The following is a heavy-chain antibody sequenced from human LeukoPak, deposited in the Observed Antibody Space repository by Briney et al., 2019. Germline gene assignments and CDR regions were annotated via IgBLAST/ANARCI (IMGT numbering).Heavy chain of an antibody. CDR2: MNPNSGNT. J-gene: IGHJ4*02. CDR1: GYTFTPCD. V-gene: IGHV1-8*01. CDR3: TRGSSCRRDN. Sequence: ASVKLSCKASGYTFTPCDINGVRDAPGQGLEGMEWMNPNSGNTGYGQSFQGRITMTRDISIGTAYMELSNLTSEDTAMYYCTRGSSCRRDNWGQGTLVTVSA.